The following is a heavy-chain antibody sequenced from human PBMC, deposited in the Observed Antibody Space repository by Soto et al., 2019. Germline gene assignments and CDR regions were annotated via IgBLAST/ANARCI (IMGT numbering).Heavy chain of an antibody. CDR3: ARSLYGAYFYYFDY. J-gene: IGHJ4*02. CDR2: IYYTGSA. Sequence: SETLSLTCTVSGDSITSTNYYWGWIRQPPGKGLEWIGSIYYTGSAYYNPSLKSRVTISVDTSKNQFSLNLSSVTAADTTVYYCARSLYGAYFYYFDYWGQGTLVTVSS. CDR1: GDSITSTNYY. V-gene: IGHV4-39*01. D-gene: IGHD4-17*01.